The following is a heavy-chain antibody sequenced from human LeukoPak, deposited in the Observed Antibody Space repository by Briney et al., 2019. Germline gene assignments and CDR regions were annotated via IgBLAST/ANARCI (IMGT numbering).Heavy chain of an antibody. D-gene: IGHD2-15*01. J-gene: IGHJ6*04. Sequence: SSETLSLTCSVSGGSISSGDCDWGWIRQPPGKGLEWIGEINHSGSTNYNPSLKSRVTISVDTSKNQFSLKLSSVTAADTAVYYCARGWVSYSSFFFFLDVWGKGTTVTVSS. CDR3: ARGWVSYSSFFFFLDV. CDR1: GGSISSGDCD. V-gene: IGHV4-39*07. CDR2: INHSGST.